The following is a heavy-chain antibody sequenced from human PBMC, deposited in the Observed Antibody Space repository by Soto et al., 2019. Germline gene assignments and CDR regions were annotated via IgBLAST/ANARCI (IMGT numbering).Heavy chain of an antibody. Sequence: SLSPTCRVSGDSIHTGGYYWTWLLQRPGKGLEWMRYIYYTGKTYYNSSLESRFTMSVDRSKNQFTRRLSSVTAADSCVYFCGRNLTSNANCIDPWGQGTLVTVSS. CDR3: GRNLTSNANCIDP. CDR2: IYYTGKT. CDR1: GDSIHTGGYY. J-gene: IGHJ5*02. V-gene: IGHV4-30-4*01. D-gene: IGHD2-2*01.